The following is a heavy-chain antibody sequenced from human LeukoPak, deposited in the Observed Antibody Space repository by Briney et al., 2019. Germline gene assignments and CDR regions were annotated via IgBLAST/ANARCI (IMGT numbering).Heavy chain of an antibody. J-gene: IGHJ4*02. CDR3: ARARRASGSPYYFDY. Sequence: GASVKVSCNASRYTFTSYYMHWVRQAPGQGLEWMGIINPSGGSTSYAQKFQGRVTMTRDTSTSTVYMELSSLRSEDTAVYYCARARRASGSPYYFDYWGQGTLVTVSS. CDR1: RYTFTSYY. D-gene: IGHD1-26*01. CDR2: INPSGGST. V-gene: IGHV1-46*03.